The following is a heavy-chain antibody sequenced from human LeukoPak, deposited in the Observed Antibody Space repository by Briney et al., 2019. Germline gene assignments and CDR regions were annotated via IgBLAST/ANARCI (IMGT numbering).Heavy chain of an antibody. J-gene: IGHJ6*03. CDR2: INPGETT. D-gene: IGHD1-20*01. V-gene: IGHV4-34*01. Sequence: SETLSLTCVVSRGSFSGYSWTWVRQAPGKGLEWIGFINPGETTNYNPSLRSRVTLSLDTSTNQFSLTLTSVTAADTAVYYCARAITGTTGARHFYYMEVWGKGTAVKVSS. CDR3: ARAITGTTGARHFYYMEV. CDR1: RGSFSGYS.